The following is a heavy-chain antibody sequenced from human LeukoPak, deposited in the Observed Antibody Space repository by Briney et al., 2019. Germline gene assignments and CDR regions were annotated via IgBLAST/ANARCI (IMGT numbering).Heavy chain of an antibody. D-gene: IGHD4-11*01. CDR2: ISSGSRTI. Sequence: GGSLRLSCAASGFTFSRYSMNWVRQAPGKGLEWLSYISSGSRTIYYADSVKGRFTISRDNAKNSLYLQMNRLRAEDTAVYFCARDDDDYSNSGPLDYWGQGTLVTVSS. CDR3: ARDDDDYSNSGPLDY. J-gene: IGHJ4*02. CDR1: GFTFSRYS. V-gene: IGHV3-48*01.